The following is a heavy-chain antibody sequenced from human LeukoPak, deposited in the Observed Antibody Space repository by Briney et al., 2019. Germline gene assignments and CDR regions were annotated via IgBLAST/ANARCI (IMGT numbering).Heavy chain of an antibody. CDR3: ARGRRDDYSNYWFFDL. V-gene: IGHV3-30*04. CDR2: ISYDGSNK. J-gene: IGHJ2*01. Sequence: GGSLRLSCAASGFTFSSYAMHWVRQAPGKGLEWVAVISYDGSNKYYADSVKGRFTISRDNSKNTLYLQMNSLRAEDTAVYYCARGRRDDYSNYWFFDLWGRGTLVSVSS. CDR1: GFTFSSYA. D-gene: IGHD5-24*01.